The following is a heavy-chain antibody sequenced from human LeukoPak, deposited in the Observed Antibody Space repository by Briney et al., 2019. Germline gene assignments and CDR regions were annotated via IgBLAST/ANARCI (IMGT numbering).Heavy chain of an antibody. J-gene: IGHJ2*01. V-gene: IGHV1-69*05. CDR1: GYTFTSYG. CDR2: IIPIFGTA. D-gene: IGHD2-2*01. CDR3: ASTGSPNCSSTSCLYWYFDL. Sequence: GASVKVSCKASGYTFTSYGISWVRQAPGQGLEWMGGIIPIFGTANYAQKFQGRVTITTDESTSTAYMELSSLRSEDTAVYYCASTGSPNCSSTSCLYWYFDLWGRGTLVTVSS.